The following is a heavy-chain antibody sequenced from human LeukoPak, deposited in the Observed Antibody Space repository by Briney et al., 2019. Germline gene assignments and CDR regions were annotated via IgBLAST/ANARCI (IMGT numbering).Heavy chain of an antibody. V-gene: IGHV3-43D*03. Sequence: PGGSLSLSCAASGFTFDDYSMHWVRQAPGKGRGWVSLISWDGGSTYYADSVKGRFTISRDNSKNSLYLQMNRLRAEDTALYYCAKDTYRHCSSTSCYSHFDYWGQGTLVTVSS. J-gene: IGHJ4*02. CDR2: ISWDGGST. CDR3: AKDTYRHCSSTSCYSHFDY. D-gene: IGHD2-2*02. CDR1: GFTFDDYS.